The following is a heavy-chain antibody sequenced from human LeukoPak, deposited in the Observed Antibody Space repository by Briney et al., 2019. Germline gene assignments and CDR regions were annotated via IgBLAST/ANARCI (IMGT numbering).Heavy chain of an antibody. CDR3: AREAFWSGYQNWFDP. D-gene: IGHD3-3*01. J-gene: IGHJ5*02. Sequence: ASVKVSCKASGGTFSSYAISWVRQAPGQGLEWMGRIIPIFGTANYAQKFQGRVTITTDESTSTAYMELSSLRSEDTAVYHCAREAFWSGYQNWFDPWGQGTLVTVSS. CDR1: GGTFSSYA. CDR2: IIPIFGTA. V-gene: IGHV1-69*05.